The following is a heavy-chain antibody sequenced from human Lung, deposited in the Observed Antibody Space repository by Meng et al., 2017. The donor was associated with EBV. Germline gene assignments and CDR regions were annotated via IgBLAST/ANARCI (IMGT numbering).Heavy chain of an antibody. V-gene: IGHV7-4-1*02. CDR2: INSHTGKP. D-gene: IGHD6-25*01. J-gene: IGHJ4*02. CDR1: GYTFTTYG. CDR3: ARDSEAADY. Sequence: QVQLVQSGSALKKPXXXXRISCKASGYTFTTYGMNWVRQAPGQGFEWMGWINSHTGKPTYAQGLTGRFVFSLDTSVSTAYLQISSLKAEDTAVYYCARDSEAADYWGQGTLVTVSS.